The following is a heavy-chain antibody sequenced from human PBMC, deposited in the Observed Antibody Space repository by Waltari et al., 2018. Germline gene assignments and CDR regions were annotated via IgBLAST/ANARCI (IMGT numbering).Heavy chain of an antibody. CDR2: INPNSGGT. V-gene: IGHV1-2*02. J-gene: IGHJ4*02. CDR1: GYPFTGHY. CDR3: ARDPGYSSGWLN. D-gene: IGHD6-19*01. Sequence: QVQLVQSGAEVKKPGASVKVSCKASGYPFTGHYLPWVRQAPGQVLEWMGWINPNSGGTNYAQKFQGRVTMTRDTSISTAYMELSRLRSDDTAVYYCARDPGYSSGWLNWGQGTLVTVSS.